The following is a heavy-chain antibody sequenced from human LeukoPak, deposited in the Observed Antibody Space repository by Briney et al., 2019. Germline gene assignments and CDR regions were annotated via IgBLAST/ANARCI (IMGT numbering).Heavy chain of an antibody. J-gene: IGHJ6*02. V-gene: IGHV4-34*01. CDR3: ARATGYYYGMDV. CDR2: INRSGST. Sequence: PSETLSLTCAVYNGSFNGYYWSWIRQPPGKGLEFIGEINRSGSTTYNPSLKSRVTMSVDTSKNQFSLKLSSVTAADTAVYYCARATGYYYGMDVWGQGTTVTVSS. CDR1: NGSFNGYY.